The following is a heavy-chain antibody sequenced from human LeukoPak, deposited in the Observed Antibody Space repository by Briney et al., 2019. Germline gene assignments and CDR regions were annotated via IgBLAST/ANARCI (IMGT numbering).Heavy chain of an antibody. J-gene: IGHJ4*02. CDR1: GGSISSYY. Sequence: SETLSLTCTVSGGSISSYYWSWIRQPAGKGLEWIGRIYTSGSTNYNPSLKSRVTISVDTSKNQFSLKLSSVTAADTAVYYCARLLKSYSGSYRAGGDFDYWGQGTLVTVSS. V-gene: IGHV4-4*07. CDR3: ARLLKSYSGSYRAGGDFDY. D-gene: IGHD1-26*01. CDR2: IYTSGST.